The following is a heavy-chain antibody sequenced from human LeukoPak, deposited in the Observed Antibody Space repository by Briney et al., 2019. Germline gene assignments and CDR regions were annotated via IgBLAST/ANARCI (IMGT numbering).Heavy chain of an antibody. CDR1: GFPFGAYV. CDR3: ARGGYDYVWGSYRYSYFDY. J-gene: IGHJ4*02. Sequence: GSLRLSCEASGFPFGAYVMSWVRQAPGKGLEWIGEINHSGSTNYNPSLKSRVTISVDTSKNQFSLKLSSVTAADTAVYYCARGGYDYVWGSYRYSYFDYWGQGTLVTVSS. D-gene: IGHD3-16*02. CDR2: INHSGST. V-gene: IGHV4-34*01.